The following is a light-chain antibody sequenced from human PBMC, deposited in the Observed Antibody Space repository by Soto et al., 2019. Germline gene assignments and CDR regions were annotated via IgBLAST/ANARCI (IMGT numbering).Light chain of an antibody. CDR2: LGS. V-gene: IGKV2-28*01. J-gene: IGKJ1*01. CDR1: QSLLHSNGYNY. CDR3: MQALQTPRT. Sequence: DIVMTQSPLSLPVTPGEPASISYRSSQSLLHSNGYNYLDWYLQKPGQSPQLLIYLGSNRASGVPDRFSGSGSGTDFTLKISRVEAEDVGVYYCMQALQTPRTFGQGTKVEI.